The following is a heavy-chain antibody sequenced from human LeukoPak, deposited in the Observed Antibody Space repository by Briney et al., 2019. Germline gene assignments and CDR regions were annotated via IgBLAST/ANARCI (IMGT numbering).Heavy chain of an antibody. CDR2: IIPIFGTA. Sequence: ASVKVSCRASGGTFSSYAISWVRQAPGQGLEWMGGIIPIFGTANYAQKFQGRVTITADESTSTAYMELSSLRSEDTAVYYCARAVLGYCSSTSCYGPYYFDYWGQGTLVTVSS. J-gene: IGHJ4*02. CDR3: ARAVLGYCSSTSCYGPYYFDY. CDR1: GGTFSSYA. V-gene: IGHV1-69*13. D-gene: IGHD2-2*01.